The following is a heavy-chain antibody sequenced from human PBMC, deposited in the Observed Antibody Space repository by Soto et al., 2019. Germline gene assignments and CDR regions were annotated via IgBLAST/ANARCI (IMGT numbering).Heavy chain of an antibody. CDR2: IYYSGTA. Sequence: QVQLQESGPGRLKPSQTLSLTCAVSGASISRGGYYWSWISLVPGKGLEWIGYIYYSGTAYYKTSLRGRVSLSVATSKDQFARTVHSVPSADTGVYYCASARSGRGVSLDDWGLGTLVHISS. CDR1: GASISRGGYY. V-gene: IGHV4-31*11. CDR3: ASARSGRGVSLDD. J-gene: IGHJ1*01. D-gene: IGHD6-25*01.